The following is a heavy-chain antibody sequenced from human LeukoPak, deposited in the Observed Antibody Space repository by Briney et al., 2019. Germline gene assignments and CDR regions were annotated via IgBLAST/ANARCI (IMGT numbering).Heavy chain of an antibody. V-gene: IGHV4-61*02. CDR1: GGSISSGSYY. D-gene: IGHD2-2*01. CDR2: IYTSGST. Sequence: SETLSLTCTVSGGSISSGSYYWSWIRQPAGKGLEWIGRIYTSGSTNYNPSLKSRVTISVDTSKNQFSLKLSSVTAADTAVYYSARGSKYQLLFPRIWFDPWGQGTLVTVSS. J-gene: IGHJ5*02. CDR3: ARGSKYQLLFPRIWFDP.